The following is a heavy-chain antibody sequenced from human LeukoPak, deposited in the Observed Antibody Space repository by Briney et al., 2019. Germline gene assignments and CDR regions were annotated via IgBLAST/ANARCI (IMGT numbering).Heavy chain of an antibody. D-gene: IGHD3-3*01. CDR3: ARSLWSGYYTDDAFDI. CDR1: GFIFSSYW. CDR2: IKQDGSEK. Sequence: GGSLRLSCAASGFIFSSYWMSWVRQAPGKGLEWVANIKQDGSEKYYVDSVKGRFTISRDNAKNSLYLQMNSPRAEDTAVYYCARSLWSGYYTDDAFDIWGQGTMVTVSS. V-gene: IGHV3-7*01. J-gene: IGHJ3*02.